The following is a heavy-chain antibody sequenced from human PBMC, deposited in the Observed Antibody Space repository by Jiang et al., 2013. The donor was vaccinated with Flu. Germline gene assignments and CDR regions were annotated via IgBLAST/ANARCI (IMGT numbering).Heavy chain of an antibody. J-gene: IGHJ6*04. V-gene: IGHV1-69*04. D-gene: IGHD3-22*01. Sequence: GAEVKKPGSSVKVSCKASGGTFSSYAISWVRQAPGQGLEWMGRIIPILGIANYAQKFQGRVTITADKSTSTAYMELSSLRSEDTAVYYCARDSSYYYDSSGYYAGGGMDVWGKGTTVTVSS. CDR2: IIPILGIA. CDR1: GGTFSSYA. CDR3: ARDSSYYYDSSGYYAGGGMDV.